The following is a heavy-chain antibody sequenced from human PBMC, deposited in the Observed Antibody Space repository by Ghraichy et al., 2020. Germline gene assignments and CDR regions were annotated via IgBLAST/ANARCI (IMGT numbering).Heavy chain of an antibody. V-gene: IGHV4-4*09. D-gene: IGHD4/OR15-4a*01. CDR2: IYTSGST. CDR1: GGSISSYY. CDR3: ATRVQDYLHFDY. J-gene: IGHJ4*02. Sequence: SQTLSLTCTVSGGSISSYYWSWIRQPPGKGLEWIGYIYTSGSTNYNPSLKSRVTISVDTSKNQFSLKLSSVTAADMAVYYCATRVQDYLHFDYWGQGTLVTVSS.